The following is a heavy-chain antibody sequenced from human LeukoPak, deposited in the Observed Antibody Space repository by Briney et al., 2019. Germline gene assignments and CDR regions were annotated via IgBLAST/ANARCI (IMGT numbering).Heavy chain of an antibody. V-gene: IGHV3-66*01. CDR1: GFTVSSNY. J-gene: IGHJ6*03. Sequence: GGSLRLSCAASGFTVSSNYMSWVRQAPGKGLEWVSVIYSGGSTYYADSVKGRFTISRDNSKNTLYLQMNSLRAEDTAVYYCARSRPGYYMDVWGKGTTVIVSS. CDR2: IYSGGST. CDR3: ARSRPGYYMDV.